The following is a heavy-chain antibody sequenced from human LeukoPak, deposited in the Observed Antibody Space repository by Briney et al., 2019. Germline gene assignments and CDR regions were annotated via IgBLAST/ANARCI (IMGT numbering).Heavy chain of an antibody. CDR2: ISADNGNT. CDR3: ARRFYSSGSPNFDY. D-gene: IGHD6-19*01. V-gene: IGHV1-18*01. J-gene: IGHJ4*02. Sequence: ASVKVSCKASGYTFTSYGISWVRQAPGQGLEWMGWISADNGNTNYAQKLQGRLTMTTDTSTSTAYMELRSLRSDDTAVYYCARRFYSSGSPNFDYWGQGTLVTVSS. CDR1: GYTFTSYG.